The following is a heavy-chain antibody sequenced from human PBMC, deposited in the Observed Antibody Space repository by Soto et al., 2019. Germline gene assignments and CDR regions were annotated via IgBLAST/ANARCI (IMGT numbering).Heavy chain of an antibody. CDR2: ISGSGGST. CDR1: GFTCSSYA. Sequence: GGSLRLSCAASGFTCSSYAMSWVRQAPGKGLEWVSAISGSGGSTYYADSVKGRFTISRDNSKNTLYLQMNSLRAEDTAVYYCATHMVRGVISPTDPWGQGTLVTVSS. D-gene: IGHD3-10*01. CDR3: ATHMVRGVISPTDP. V-gene: IGHV3-23*01. J-gene: IGHJ5*02.